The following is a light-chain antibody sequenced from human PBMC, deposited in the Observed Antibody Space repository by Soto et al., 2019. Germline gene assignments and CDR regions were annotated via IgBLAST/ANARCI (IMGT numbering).Light chain of an antibody. Sequence: QSVLTQPPSVSGAPGQRVTISCTGSSSNIGAGYGVHWYQQLPGTAPKLLIDANNNRPSGVPDRFSGSKSGTSASLAITGLQAEDEADYHCQSYDDSLSGWVFGGGTKLTVL. J-gene: IGLJ3*02. CDR3: QSYDDSLSGWV. CDR2: ANN. CDR1: SSNIGAGYG. V-gene: IGLV1-40*01.